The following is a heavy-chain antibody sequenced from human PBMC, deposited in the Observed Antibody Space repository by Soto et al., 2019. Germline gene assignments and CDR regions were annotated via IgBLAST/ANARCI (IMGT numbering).Heavy chain of an antibody. CDR3: ARSMKGATKGPTTVWFDP. V-gene: IGHV4-30-2*01. CDR1: GGSISSGGYS. Sequence: SETLSLTCAVSGGSISSGGYSWSWIRQPPGKGLEWIGYIYHSGSTYYNPSLKSRVTISVDRSKNQFSLKLSSVTAADTAVYYCARSMKGATKGPTTVWFDPWGQGTLVTVSS. J-gene: IGHJ5*02. CDR2: IYHSGST. D-gene: IGHD1-26*01.